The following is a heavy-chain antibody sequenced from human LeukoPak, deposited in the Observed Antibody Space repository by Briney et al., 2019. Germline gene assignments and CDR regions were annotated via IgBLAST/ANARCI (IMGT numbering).Heavy chain of an antibody. D-gene: IGHD6-13*01. J-gene: IGHJ1*01. Sequence: GGSLRLSCAASGFTFSSYAISWVRQAPGKGLEWVSAISGSGGSTYYADSVKGRFTISRDNSKNTLYLQMNSLRAEDTAVYYCAKARGLAAAGTLEPFQHWGPGNLVTVSS. CDR2: ISGSGGST. CDR3: AKARGLAAAGTLEPFQH. CDR1: GFTFSSYA. V-gene: IGHV3-23*01.